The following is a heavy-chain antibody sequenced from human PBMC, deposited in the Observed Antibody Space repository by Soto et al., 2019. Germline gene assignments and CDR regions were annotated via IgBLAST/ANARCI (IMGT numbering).Heavy chain of an antibody. Sequence: QLQLQESGPGLVQPSETPSLTCTVSGVSISSHGYFWGWIRQPPGKGLEWIGMIPYSGSTYYSPSLKSRVTISADTSKNQLSLRLSSVTAADTAVFHCMNYNSGWKYWGQGTVVTVSS. CDR3: MNYNSGWKY. D-gene: IGHD5-12*01. J-gene: IGHJ4*02. CDR2: IPYSGST. V-gene: IGHV4-39*05. CDR1: GVSISSHGYF.